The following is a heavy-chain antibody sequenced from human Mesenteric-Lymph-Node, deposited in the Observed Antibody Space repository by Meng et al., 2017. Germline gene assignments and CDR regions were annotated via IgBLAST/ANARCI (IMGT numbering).Heavy chain of an antibody. CDR1: GGSISSNGYY. V-gene: IGHV4-39*01. CDR2: IYHSGST. CDR3: ARRRGGSGRDC. Sequence: RLKRPGPGAGKPSGPLALTCPFSGGSISSNGYYWDWVRQPPGKGLEWIGAIYHSGSTSYNPSLQSRVTMFVDTSKNQLSLMLTSVTATDTAVYYCARRRGGSGRDCWGQGTLVTVSS. D-gene: IGHD3-10*01. J-gene: IGHJ4*02.